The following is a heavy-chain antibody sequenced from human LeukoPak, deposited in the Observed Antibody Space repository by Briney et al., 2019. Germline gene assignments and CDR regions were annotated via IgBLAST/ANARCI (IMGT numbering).Heavy chain of an antibody. Sequence: ASVKVSCKASGCTFSGYYMHWVRQAPGQGLEWMGWINPNSGGTNYAQKFQGRVTMTRDTSISTAYMELSRLRSDDTAVYYCARATQGLAPYYYYYMDVWGKGTTVTVSS. D-gene: IGHD3/OR15-3a*01. J-gene: IGHJ6*03. CDR2: INPNSGGT. CDR1: GCTFSGYY. V-gene: IGHV1-2*02. CDR3: ARATQGLAPYYYYYMDV.